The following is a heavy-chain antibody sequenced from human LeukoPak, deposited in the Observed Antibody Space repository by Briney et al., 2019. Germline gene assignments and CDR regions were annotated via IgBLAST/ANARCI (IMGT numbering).Heavy chain of an antibody. CDR3: AREDYYYYMDV. V-gene: IGHV1-8*03. CDR1: GYTFTSYD. Sequence: ASVKVSCKASGYTFTSYDINWVRQATGQGLEWMGWMNPNSGNTGYAQKFQGRVTITRNTSISTAYMGLSSLRSEDTAVYYCAREDYYYYMDVWGKGTTVTVSS. CDR2: MNPNSGNT. J-gene: IGHJ6*03.